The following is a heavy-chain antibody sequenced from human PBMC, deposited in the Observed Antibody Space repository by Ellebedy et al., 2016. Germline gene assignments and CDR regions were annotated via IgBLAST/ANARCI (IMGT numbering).Heavy chain of an antibody. Sequence: GGSLRLSCAASGFTFSIYAMHWVRQAPGKGLEWVGRIKSKTDGGATDYAAPVKGRFTISRDDSKNTVYLQMTSLKTDDTAVYYCRGELASIISWGQGTLVTVSS. CDR1: GFTFSIYA. J-gene: IGHJ5*02. V-gene: IGHV3-15*01. CDR3: RGELASIIS. CDR2: IKSKTDGGAT. D-gene: IGHD3-9*01.